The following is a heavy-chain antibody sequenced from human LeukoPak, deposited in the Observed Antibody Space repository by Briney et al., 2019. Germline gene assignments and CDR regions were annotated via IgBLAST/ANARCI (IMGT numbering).Heavy chain of an antibody. Sequence: PGGSLRLSCAASGFIFSDYVMSWVRQAPGKGLECVSVISGSGDTTYHADSVRGRFTISRDNSKNTLYLQMNSLRAEDTAVYYCAKDARCSSTSCYIFDYWGQGTLVTVSS. V-gene: IGHV3-23*01. CDR2: ISGSGDTT. D-gene: IGHD2-2*02. CDR1: GFIFSDYV. J-gene: IGHJ4*02. CDR3: AKDARCSSTSCYIFDY.